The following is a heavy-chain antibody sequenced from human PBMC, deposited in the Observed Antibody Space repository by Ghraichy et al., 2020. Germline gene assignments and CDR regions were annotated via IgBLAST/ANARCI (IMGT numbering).Heavy chain of an antibody. CDR3: ARQGNCGGDCYSFLQY. Sequence: GESLNISCAASGFTFSNFNMNWVRQAPGKGLEWVSSISSSGTYMHYADSVKGRFTISRDNAKNSVYLQMDSLRAEDTAVYYCARQGNCGGDCYSFLQYWGQGTLVTVPS. J-gene: IGHJ4*02. CDR1: GFTFSNFN. D-gene: IGHD2-21*02. CDR2: ISSSGTYM. V-gene: IGHV3-21*01.